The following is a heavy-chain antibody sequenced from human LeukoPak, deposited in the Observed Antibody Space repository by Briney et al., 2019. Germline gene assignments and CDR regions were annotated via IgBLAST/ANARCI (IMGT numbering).Heavy chain of an antibody. V-gene: IGHV3-7*01. J-gene: IGHJ5*02. CDR3: ARYASISGSRWLDP. CDR1: GFTFSSYW. D-gene: IGHD3-22*01. Sequence: QPGGSLRLSCAASGFTFSSYWMSWVRQAPGKGLEWVAHIKQDGSEKYYVDSVKGRFIISRDNAKNSLCLQINSLRGEDTAVYYCARYASISGSRWLDPWGQGTLVTVSS. CDR2: IKQDGSEK.